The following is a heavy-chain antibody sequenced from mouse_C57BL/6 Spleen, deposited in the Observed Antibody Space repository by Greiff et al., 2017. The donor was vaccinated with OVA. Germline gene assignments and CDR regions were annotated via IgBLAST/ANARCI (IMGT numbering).Heavy chain of an antibody. CDR2: IDPSDSET. CDR3: ARGDGYDGFAY. D-gene: IGHD2-2*01. J-gene: IGHJ3*01. V-gene: IGHV1-52*01. Sequence: VQLQQPGAELVRPGSSVKLSCKASGYTFTSYWMHWVKQRPIQVLEWIGNIDPSDSETHYNQNFKDKATLTVDKSSSTAYMQLSSLTSEDSAVYYCARGDGYDGFAYWGQGTLVTVSA. CDR1: GYTFTSYW.